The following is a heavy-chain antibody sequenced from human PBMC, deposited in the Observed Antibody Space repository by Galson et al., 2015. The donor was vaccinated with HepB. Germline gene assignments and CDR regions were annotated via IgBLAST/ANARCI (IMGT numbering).Heavy chain of an antibody. D-gene: IGHD6-19*01. V-gene: IGHV1-69*10. J-gene: IGHJ4*02. CDR2: ISPIVGT. CDR3: HVGASAWKIDY. Sequence: SVKVSCKASGGTFSSNVINWVRQAPGQGLEWMGGISPIVGTNYAQKFQGRVTISADKTANTAYMELTSVTSEDTGIYFCHVGASAWKIDYWGQGTLVTVSS. CDR1: GGTFSSNV.